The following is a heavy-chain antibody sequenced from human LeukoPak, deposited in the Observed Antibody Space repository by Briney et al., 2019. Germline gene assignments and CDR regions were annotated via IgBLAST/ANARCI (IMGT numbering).Heavy chain of an antibody. D-gene: IGHD2-15*01. CDR3: AKAQGYCSGGSCYSGEIFDY. CDR2: ISGSGGST. J-gene: IGHJ4*02. Sequence: GGSLRLSCAASGFTFSSYAMSWVRQAPGKGLEWVSAISGSGGSTYYADSVKGRFTISRDNSKNTLYLRMNSLRAEDTAVYYCAKAQGYCSGGSCYSGEIFDYWGQGTLVTVSS. CDR1: GFTFSSYA. V-gene: IGHV3-23*01.